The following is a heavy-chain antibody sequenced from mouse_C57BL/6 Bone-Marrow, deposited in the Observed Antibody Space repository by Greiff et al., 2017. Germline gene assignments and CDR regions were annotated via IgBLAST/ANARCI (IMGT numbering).Heavy chain of an antibody. J-gene: IGHJ3*01. CDR3: TRFAY. V-gene: IGHV14-4*01. Sequence: EVQLQQSGAELVRPGASVKLSCTASGFNFKDDYMHWVKQRPEQGLEWIGWIDPENGDTEYASKLQGEATITVDKTSNTAYLQLSSLTSEDTAVYYCTRFAYWGQGTLVTVSA. CDR2: IDPENGDT. CDR1: GFNFKDDY.